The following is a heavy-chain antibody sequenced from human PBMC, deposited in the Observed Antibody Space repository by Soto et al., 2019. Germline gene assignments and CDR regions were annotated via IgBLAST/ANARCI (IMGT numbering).Heavy chain of an antibody. CDR3: AREKYCSGSSCYFTPPDY. J-gene: IGHJ4*02. Sequence: SETLSLTCTVSGGSISSGDYYWSWIRQPPGKGLEWIGYIYYSGSTYYNPSLKSRVTISVDTSKNQFSLKLSSVTAADTAVYYCAREKYCSGSSCYFTPPDYWGQRTLVTVSS. V-gene: IGHV4-30-4*01. CDR2: IYYSGST. CDR1: GGSISSGDYY. D-gene: IGHD2-15*01.